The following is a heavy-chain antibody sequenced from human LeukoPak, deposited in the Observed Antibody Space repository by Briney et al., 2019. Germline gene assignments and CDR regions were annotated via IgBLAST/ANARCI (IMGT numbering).Heavy chain of an antibody. CDR2: IIPIFGTA. Sequence: SVKVSCKASGGTFSSYAISWVRQAPGQGLEWMGGIIPIFGTANYAQKFQGRVTITTDESTSTAYMELSSLRSDDTAVYYCARVRLADFWSGYGPFDPWGQGTLVTVSS. CDR3: ARVRLADFWSGYGPFDP. D-gene: IGHD3-3*01. V-gene: IGHV1-69*05. J-gene: IGHJ5*02. CDR1: GGTFSSYA.